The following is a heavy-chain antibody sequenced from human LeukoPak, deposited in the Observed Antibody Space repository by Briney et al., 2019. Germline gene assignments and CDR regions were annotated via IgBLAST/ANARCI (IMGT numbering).Heavy chain of an antibody. V-gene: IGHV4-59*01. CDR2: VYYSGST. J-gene: IGHJ4*02. CDR1: GGSINGYF. CDR3: ARGVRYFDWSPFDY. Sequence: SETLSLTCTVSGGSINGYFWSWIRQPPGRGLEWMGYVYYSGSTNYNPSLKSRVTISVDTSKNQFSLKLSSLTAADTALYYCARGVRYFDWSPFDYWGQGTLVTVSS. D-gene: IGHD3-9*01.